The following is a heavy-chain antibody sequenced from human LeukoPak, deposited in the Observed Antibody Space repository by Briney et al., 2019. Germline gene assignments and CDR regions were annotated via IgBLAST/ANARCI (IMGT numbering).Heavy chain of an antibody. V-gene: IGHV3-21*01. D-gene: IGHD3-22*01. CDR2: ISSTSSVI. CDR1: GFTFNIYT. J-gene: IGHJ4*02. CDR3: ARTGGDSTGHQGDFDS. Sequence: PGGSLRLSCAASGFTFNIYTINWVRQGPGKGLEWVSSISSTSSVIHYTDSVKGRFTIFRDNAKNSLYLQMDSLTAEDTAAYYCARTGGDSTGHQGDFDSWGQGTLVTVSS.